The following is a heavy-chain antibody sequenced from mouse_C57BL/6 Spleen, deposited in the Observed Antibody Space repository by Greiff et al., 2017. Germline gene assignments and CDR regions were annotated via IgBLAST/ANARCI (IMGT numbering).Heavy chain of an antibody. J-gene: IGHJ4*01. CDR1: GYSFTGYY. D-gene: IGHD2-4*01. Sequence: EVQLKESGPELVKPGASVKISCKASGYSFTGYYMNWVKQSPEKSLEWIGEINPSTGGTTYNQKFKAKATLTVDKSSSTAYMQLKSLTSEDSAVYYCASIYYDYDDYAMDYWGQGTSVTVSS. CDR3: ASIYYDYDDYAMDY. CDR2: INPSTGGT. V-gene: IGHV1-42*01.